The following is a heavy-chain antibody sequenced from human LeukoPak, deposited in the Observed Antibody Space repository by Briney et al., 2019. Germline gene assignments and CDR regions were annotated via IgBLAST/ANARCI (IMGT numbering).Heavy chain of an antibody. J-gene: IGHJ4*02. CDR2: ISDRGGTT. V-gene: IGHV3-23*01. D-gene: IGHD6-13*01. CDR3: AKDARSVYSSSWYYFDS. CDR1: GFTFNNYA. Sequence: GGSLRLSCAASGFTFNNYAMSWVRQAQGRGLEWVSIISDRGGTTYYASSVKGRFTISRDNSRNTLYLQMNSPRVEDTAIYYCAKDARSVYSSSWYYFDSWGQGTLVTVSS.